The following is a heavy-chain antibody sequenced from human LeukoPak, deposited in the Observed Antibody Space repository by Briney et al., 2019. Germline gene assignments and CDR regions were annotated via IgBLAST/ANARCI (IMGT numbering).Heavy chain of an antibody. Sequence: RASVKVSCKAAGYTFVSHGISWVRLAPGQGLEWMGIINPSGGSTTSAQKFQDRVTMTRDTSTSTLYMELSSLRSEDTAVYYCARVGHYYDGSGYYYDYWGQGTLVTVSS. CDR1: GYTFVSHG. J-gene: IGHJ4*02. V-gene: IGHV1-46*01. CDR2: INPSGGST. D-gene: IGHD3-22*01. CDR3: ARVGHYYDGSGYYYDY.